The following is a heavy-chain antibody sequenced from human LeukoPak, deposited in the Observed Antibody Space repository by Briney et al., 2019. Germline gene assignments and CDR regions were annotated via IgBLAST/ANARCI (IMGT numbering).Heavy chain of an antibody. Sequence: GGSLRLSCAASGFTFDDYGMSWVRQAPGKGLEWVSGINWNGGSTGYADSVKGRFTISRDNAKNSLYLQMNSLKAEDTAVYYCARAGDYYSTGDYWGQGTLVTVSS. CDR3: ARAGDYYSTGDY. D-gene: IGHD3-22*01. J-gene: IGHJ4*02. CDR2: INWNGGST. CDR1: GFTFDDYG. V-gene: IGHV3-20*04.